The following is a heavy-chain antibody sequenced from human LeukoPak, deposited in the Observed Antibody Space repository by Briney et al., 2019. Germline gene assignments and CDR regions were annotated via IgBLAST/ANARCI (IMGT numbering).Heavy chain of an antibody. CDR1: GGSFSGYY. CDR3: ARCFEGFDY. J-gene: IGHJ4*02. Sequence: SETLSLTCAVYGGSFSGYYWSWIRQPPGKGLEWIGEINHSGSTNYNPSLESRVTISVDTSKNQFSLKLSSVTAADTAVYYCARCFEGFDYWGQGTLVTVSS. CDR2: INHSGST. V-gene: IGHV4-34*01.